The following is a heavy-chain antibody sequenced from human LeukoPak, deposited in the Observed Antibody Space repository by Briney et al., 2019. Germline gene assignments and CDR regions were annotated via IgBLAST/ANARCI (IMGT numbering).Heavy chain of an antibody. V-gene: IGHV1-2*02. J-gene: IGHJ4*02. CDR1: GYTFTDYY. CDR2: INPNSGGT. D-gene: IGHD3-9*01. CDR3: ARTLFLTGYSAAFDY. Sequence: GASVKVSCKASGYTFTDYYMHWVRQAPGQGLEWMGWINPNSGGTNYAQKFQGRVTMTRDTSISTAYMEVSGLRSDDTAVYYCARTLFLTGYSAAFDYWGQGTLVTVSS.